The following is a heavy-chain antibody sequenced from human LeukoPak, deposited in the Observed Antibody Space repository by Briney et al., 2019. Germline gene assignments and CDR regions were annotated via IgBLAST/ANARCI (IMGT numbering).Heavy chain of an antibody. D-gene: IGHD2-2*01. V-gene: IGHV4-59*01. Sequence: SQTLSLTCTVSGGSISSYYWSWIRQPPGKGLEWIGYIYYSGSTNYNPSLKSRVTISVDTSKNQFSLKLSSVTAADTAVYYCAREGCSSTSCYGAFDIWGQGTMVTVSS. CDR2: IYYSGST. CDR1: GGSISSYY. CDR3: AREGCSSTSCYGAFDI. J-gene: IGHJ3*02.